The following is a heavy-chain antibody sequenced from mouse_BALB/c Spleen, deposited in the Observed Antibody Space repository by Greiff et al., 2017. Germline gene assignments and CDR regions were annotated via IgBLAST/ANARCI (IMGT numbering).Heavy chain of an antibody. J-gene: IGHJ4*01. CDR1: GYTFTDYA. CDR2: ISTYYGDA. CDR3: ARKGIYGYAMDY. D-gene: IGHD1-1*01. Sequence: QVHVKQSGAELVRPGVSVKISCKGSGYTFTDYAMHWVKQSHAKSLEWIGVISTYYGDASYNQKFKGKATMTVDKSSSTAYMELARLTSEDSAIYYCARKGIYGYAMDYWGQGTSVTVSS. V-gene: IGHV1S137*01.